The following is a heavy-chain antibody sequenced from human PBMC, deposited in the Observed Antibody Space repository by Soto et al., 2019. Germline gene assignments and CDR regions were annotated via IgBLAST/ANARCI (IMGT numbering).Heavy chain of an antibody. J-gene: IGHJ6*02. V-gene: IGHV4-34*02. CDR2: IDHGGSP. D-gene: IGHD6-19*01. CDR3: ARRRSDSSGWGVRYYYAMDV. Sequence: QVQLQQWGAGLLKSLETLSLTCAVYGGSFSGYYWSWIRQPPGKGLEWIGEIDHGGSPYFSPSLKSRVTISIDTSKNQFSLHLRSVTAADTAVYYCARRRSDSSGWGVRYYYAMDVWGQGTTVTVSS. CDR1: GGSFSGYY.